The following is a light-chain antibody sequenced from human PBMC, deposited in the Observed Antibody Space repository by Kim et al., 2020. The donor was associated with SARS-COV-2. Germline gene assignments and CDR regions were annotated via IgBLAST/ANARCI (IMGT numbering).Light chain of an antibody. CDR3: ASYAGSGNWV. CDR2: EVS. Sequence: GQSITISFTGTSSDVGGYNHVSWYQQHPGKAPKLMIYEVSKRPSGVPDRFSASKSGNTASLTVSGLQAEDEADYYCASYAGSGNWVFGGGTKLTVL. CDR1: SSDVGGYNH. J-gene: IGLJ3*02. V-gene: IGLV2-8*01.